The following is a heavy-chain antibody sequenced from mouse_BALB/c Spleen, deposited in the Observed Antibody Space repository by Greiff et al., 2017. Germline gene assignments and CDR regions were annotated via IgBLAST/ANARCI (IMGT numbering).Heavy chain of an antibody. CDR2: ISSGSSTI. J-gene: IGHJ3*01. CDR3: ARSTPSTMIIPWFAY. D-gene: IGHD2-4*01. Sequence: DVKLVESGGGLVQPGGSRKLSCAASGFTFSSFGMHWVRQAPEKGLEWVAYISSGSSTIYYADTVKGRFTISRDNPKNTLFLQMTSLRSEDTAMYYCARSTPSTMIIPWFAYWGQGTLVTVSA. CDR1: GFTFSSFG. V-gene: IGHV5-17*02.